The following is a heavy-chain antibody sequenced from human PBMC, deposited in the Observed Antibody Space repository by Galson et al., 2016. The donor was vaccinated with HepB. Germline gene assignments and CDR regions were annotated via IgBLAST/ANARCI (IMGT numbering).Heavy chain of an antibody. J-gene: IGHJ3*01. D-gene: IGHD3-10*01. CDR1: GFTFTDYG. CDR3: AKRDLLWFGDPNAFDV. V-gene: IGHV3-30*18. CDR2: ISNDGSKR. Sequence: SLRLSCAASGFTFTDYGMNWLRQAPGKGLEWVAYISNDGSKRYFADSVKGRFTISRDNSKNTPFLHMSSLRAEDTAVYYCAKRDLLWFGDPNAFDVWGQGTMVTVSS.